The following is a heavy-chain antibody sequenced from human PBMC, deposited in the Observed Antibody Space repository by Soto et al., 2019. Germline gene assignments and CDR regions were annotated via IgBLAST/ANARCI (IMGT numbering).Heavy chain of an antibody. Sequence: GGSLTLSCAASGFTFSGSAMHWVRQASGKGLEWVGRIRSKANSYATAYAASVKGRFTISRDDSKNTAYLQMNSLKTEDTAVYYCTRSPWGGSYNAFDIWGQGTMVTVSS. V-gene: IGHV3-73*01. CDR3: TRSPWGGSYNAFDI. CDR1: GFTFSGSA. J-gene: IGHJ3*02. D-gene: IGHD1-26*01. CDR2: IRSKANSYAT.